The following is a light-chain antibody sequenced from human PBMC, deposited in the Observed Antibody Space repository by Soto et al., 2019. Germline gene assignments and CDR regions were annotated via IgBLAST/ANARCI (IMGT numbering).Light chain of an antibody. J-gene: IGKJ4*01. V-gene: IGKV1-39*01. CDR1: QSISSY. CDR2: AAS. CDR3: QHSYSNPVT. Sequence: QMTQSPSSLSASVGDRVTITCRASQSISSYLSWYQQKPGKAPKLLIYAASSLQSGVPSRFSGSGSGTDFTLIISSLQPEDFATYYCQHSYSNPVTFGGGTKVDIK.